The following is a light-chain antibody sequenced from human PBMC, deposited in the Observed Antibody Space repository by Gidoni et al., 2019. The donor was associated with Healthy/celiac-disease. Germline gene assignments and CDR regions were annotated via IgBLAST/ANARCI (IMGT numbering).Light chain of an antibody. CDR3: QQYNSSSGT. J-gene: IGKJ1*01. Sequence: DIQMNQSPSTLSASVGDRVTITCRASQSISSWLDWYQQKPGKAPKLLIYNASSLESGVPSRFSGSGAGTEFTLTISSLQPDDFATYYCQQYNSSSGTFGQGTKVEIK. V-gene: IGKV1-5*03. CDR2: NAS. CDR1: QSISSW.